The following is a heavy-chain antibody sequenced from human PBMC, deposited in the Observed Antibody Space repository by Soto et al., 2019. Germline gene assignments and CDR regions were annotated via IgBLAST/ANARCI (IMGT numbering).Heavy chain of an antibody. CDR3: ARDSGLHWFDP. V-gene: IGHV1-46*01. Sequence: QVQLVQSGAEVKKPGASVKVSCKASGYTFTSYYMHWVRQAPGQGLEWMGIINPSGGSTSYAQKYQGRVTMTRDTSTSTVYMELSSLRSEDTAVYYCARDSGLHWFDPWGQGTLVTVSS. J-gene: IGHJ5*02. CDR1: GYTFTSYY. CDR2: INPSGGST.